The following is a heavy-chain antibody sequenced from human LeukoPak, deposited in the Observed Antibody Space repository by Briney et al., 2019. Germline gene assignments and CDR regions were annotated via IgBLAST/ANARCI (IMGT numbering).Heavy chain of an antibody. V-gene: IGHV3-11*06. CDR3: ARDLWGYGMDV. Sequence: GGSLRLSCAASGFTFSDYYMSWIRQAPGKGLEWVSSISSSSSYIYYADSVKGRFTISRDNAKNSLYLQMNSLRAEDTAVYYCARDLWGYGMDVWGQGTTVTVSS. D-gene: IGHD2/OR15-2a*01. CDR1: GFTFSDYY. J-gene: IGHJ6*02. CDR2: ISSSSSYI.